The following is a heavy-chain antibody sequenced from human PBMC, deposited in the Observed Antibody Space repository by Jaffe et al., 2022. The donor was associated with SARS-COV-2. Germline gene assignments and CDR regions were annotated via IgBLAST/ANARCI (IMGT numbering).Heavy chain of an antibody. Sequence: QVQLVQSGAEVKKPGASVKVSCKASGYTFTGYYMHWVRQAPGQGLEWMGWINPNSGGTNYAQKFQGRVTMTRDTSISTAYMELSRLRSDDTAVYYCAREGEGQYQLTTNYYYYGMDVWGQGTTVTVSS. CDR3: AREGEGQYQLTTNYYYYGMDV. J-gene: IGHJ6*02. V-gene: IGHV1-2*02. CDR1: GYTFTGYY. CDR2: INPNSGGT. D-gene: IGHD2-2*01.